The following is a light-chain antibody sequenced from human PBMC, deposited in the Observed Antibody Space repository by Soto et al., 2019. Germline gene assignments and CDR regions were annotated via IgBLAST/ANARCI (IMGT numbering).Light chain of an antibody. CDR3: QQYYNWPPYT. Sequence: EVVLTQSPATLSLSPGDRATLSCRASQSVSSNLAWYQQKPAQSPRLLIYGASTRATVVPPRFSGSRSGTEFTLTISAVQSEDFAVYYCQQYYNWPPYTFGQGTKLDFK. V-gene: IGKV3-15*01. CDR2: GAS. CDR1: QSVSSN. J-gene: IGKJ2*01.